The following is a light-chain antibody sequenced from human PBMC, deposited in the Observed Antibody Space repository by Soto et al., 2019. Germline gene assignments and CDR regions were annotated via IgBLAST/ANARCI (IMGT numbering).Light chain of an antibody. Sequence: QSALTQPASVSGSPGQSITISCTGTSSDIGRYNYVSWYQHSPGKAPKLIIYDVSDRPSGVSNRFSGSKSGTTASLTISGLRAEDEADYYCGSYTSSDTMIFGGGTKVTVL. J-gene: IGLJ2*01. CDR1: SSDIGRYNY. CDR3: GSYTSSDTMI. V-gene: IGLV2-14*03. CDR2: DVS.